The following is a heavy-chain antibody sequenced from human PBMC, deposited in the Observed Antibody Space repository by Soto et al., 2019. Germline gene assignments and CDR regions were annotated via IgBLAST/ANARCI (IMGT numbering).Heavy chain of an antibody. J-gene: IGHJ6*02. Sequence: SQTLSLTCAISGDSVSSNSAAWNWIRQSPSRGLEWLGRTYYRSKWYNDYAVSVKSRITINPDTSKNQFSLQLNSVTPEDTAVYYCARFEFYGDDRISLYYYGMDVWGQGTTVTVSS. CDR1: GDSVSSNSAA. CDR3: ARFEFYGDDRISLYYYGMDV. D-gene: IGHD4-17*01. CDR2: TYYRSKWYN. V-gene: IGHV6-1*01.